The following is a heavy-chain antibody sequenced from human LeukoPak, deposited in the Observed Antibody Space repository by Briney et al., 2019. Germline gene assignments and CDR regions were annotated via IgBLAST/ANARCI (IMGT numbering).Heavy chain of an antibody. V-gene: IGHV3-48*03. D-gene: IGHD5-24*01. Sequence: GGSLRLSCAASGFTFSSYEMNWVRQAPGKGLEWVSYISSSGSTIYYADSVKGRLTISRDNAKNSLYLQMNSLRAEDTALYYCAKDREMATITVPGYWGQGTLVTVSS. CDR2: ISSSGSTI. CDR3: AKDREMATITVPGY. J-gene: IGHJ4*02. CDR1: GFTFSSYE.